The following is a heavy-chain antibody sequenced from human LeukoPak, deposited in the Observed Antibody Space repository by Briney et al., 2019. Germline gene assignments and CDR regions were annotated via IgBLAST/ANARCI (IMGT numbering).Heavy chain of an antibody. V-gene: IGHV3-9*01. Sequence: GRSLRLSCAASGFTFDDYAMHWVRQAPGKGLEWVPGISWNSGSIGYADSVKGRLTISRDNAKNSLYLQMNSLRAEDTALYYCAKDTGLWFGELFSYFDYWGQGTLVTVSS. CDR3: AKDTGLWFGELFSYFDY. CDR1: GFTFDDYA. CDR2: ISWNSGSI. J-gene: IGHJ4*02. D-gene: IGHD3-10*01.